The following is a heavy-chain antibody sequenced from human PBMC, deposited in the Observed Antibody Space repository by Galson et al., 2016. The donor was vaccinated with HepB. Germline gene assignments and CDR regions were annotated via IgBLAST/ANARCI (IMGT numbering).Heavy chain of an antibody. CDR2: LSANSGAT. V-gene: IGHV1-2*04. J-gene: IGHJ3*02. CDR3: ATSTGYRSGWGAFDI. CDR1: GDTFTGYY. Sequence: SVKVSCKSSGDTFTGYYIHWVRQAPGQGLEWMAWLSANSGATNYAQKFQGWVTMTRDTSISTAYMELTSLTSDATAIYYCATSTGYRSGWGAFDIWGQGTMVTVSS. D-gene: IGHD6-25*01.